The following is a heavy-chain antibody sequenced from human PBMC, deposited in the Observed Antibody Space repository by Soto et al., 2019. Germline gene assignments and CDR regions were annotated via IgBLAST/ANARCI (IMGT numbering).Heavy chain of an antibody. Sequence: EVQLLESGGGLVQPGGSLRLSCAASGFTFSSYAMSWVRQAPGKGLEWVSAISGSGGSTYYADSVKGRFTISRDNSENTLYLQMNSLSAEDTAVYYCAKVADSGDYGPYDYWGQGTLVTVSS. CDR1: GFTFSSYA. CDR3: AKVADSGDYGPYDY. CDR2: ISGSGGST. V-gene: IGHV3-23*01. D-gene: IGHD4-17*01. J-gene: IGHJ4*02.